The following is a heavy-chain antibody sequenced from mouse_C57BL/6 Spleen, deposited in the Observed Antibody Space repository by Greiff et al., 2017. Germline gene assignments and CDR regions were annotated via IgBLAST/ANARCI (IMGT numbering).Heavy chain of an antibody. CDR3: ARGVRAHYYAMDY. V-gene: IGHV1-55*01. J-gene: IGHJ4*01. D-gene: IGHD3-3*01. CDR2: IYPGSGST. CDR1: GYTFTSDW. Sequence: QVQLQPPGAELVKPGASVKMSCKASGYTFTSDWITWVKQRPGQGLAWIGDIYPGSGSTNYNEKFKSKATLTVDTSSSTAYMQLSSLTSEDAAVYYCARGVRAHYYAMDYWGQGTSVTVSS.